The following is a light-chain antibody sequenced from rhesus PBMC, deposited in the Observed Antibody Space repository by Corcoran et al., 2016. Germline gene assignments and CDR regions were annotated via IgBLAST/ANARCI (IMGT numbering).Light chain of an antibody. CDR3: QHGYGTPFT. CDR2: KAS. Sequence: DIQMTQSPSSLSASVGDRVTITCQASQGISTNLAWYQQKPGKVPKLLSYKASTFQSGVPSRFSGSGSGTEFTHTISSLQPEDFATYYCQHGYGTPFTFGPGTKLDIK. CDR1: QGISTN. V-gene: IGKV1-25*01. J-gene: IGKJ3*01.